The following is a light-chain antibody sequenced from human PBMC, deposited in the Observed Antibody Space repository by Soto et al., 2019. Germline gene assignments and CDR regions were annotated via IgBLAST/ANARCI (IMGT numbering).Light chain of an antibody. CDR1: QSVRGTY. CDR2: DAS. J-gene: IGKJ1*01. CDR3: QQYGSSPRS. Sequence: EVVLTQSPGTLSLSPGERATLSCRASQSVRGTYVAWYQQKPGQAPRLIIYDASSRATGIPDRFSGSGSGTEFTLTIGRLEPEDFAVYYCQQYGSSPRSFGQGTKVEIK. V-gene: IGKV3-20*01.